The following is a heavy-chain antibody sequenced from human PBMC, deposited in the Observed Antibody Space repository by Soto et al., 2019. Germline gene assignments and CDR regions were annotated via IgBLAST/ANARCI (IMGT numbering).Heavy chain of an antibody. CDR3: ARDDSNYPGLFGMDV. D-gene: IGHD4-4*01. J-gene: IGHJ6*02. V-gene: IGHV1-69*01. CDR2: IIPILGTA. CDR1: GGTFSTYG. Sequence: QVQLVQSGAEVKKAGSSVKVSCKASGGTFSTYGIRWVRQAPGRGLECMGGIIPILGTANYAQKFQGRITITADERTSTAYMELSSLRSEDTAVYYCARDDSNYPGLFGMDVWGQGSTVTVSS.